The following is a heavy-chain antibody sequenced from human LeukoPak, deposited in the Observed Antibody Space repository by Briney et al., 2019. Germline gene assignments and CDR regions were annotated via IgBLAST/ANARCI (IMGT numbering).Heavy chain of an antibody. V-gene: IGHV3-21*01. Sequence: KPGGSLRLSCAASGFTFSSYSMNWVRQAPGKGLEWVSSISSSSSYIYYADSVKGRFTISRDNAKRSLYLQMSSLRAEDTAVYYCARVRSTPHGYMEVWGKGTTVTVSS. CDR1: GFTFSSYS. D-gene: IGHD3-3*01. J-gene: IGHJ6*03. CDR2: ISSSSSYI. CDR3: ARVRSTPHGYMEV.